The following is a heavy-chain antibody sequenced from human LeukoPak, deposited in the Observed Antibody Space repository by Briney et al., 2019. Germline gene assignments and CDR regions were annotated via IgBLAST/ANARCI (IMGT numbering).Heavy chain of an antibody. Sequence: TSETLSLTCSVSGGSISSYYWSWIRQPAGKQPEWIGRMYTSGSTYYNPSLKSRVTMSADTSTNQSSLKLTSVTAADTSVYYCAREGGPGGDYGSIDSWGQGTLVTVSS. D-gene: IGHD4-17*01. CDR3: AREGGPGGDYGSIDS. J-gene: IGHJ4*02. CDR2: MYTSGST. CDR1: GGSISSYY. V-gene: IGHV4-4*07.